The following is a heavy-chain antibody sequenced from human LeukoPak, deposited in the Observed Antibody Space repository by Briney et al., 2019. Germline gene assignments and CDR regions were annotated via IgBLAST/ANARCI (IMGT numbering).Heavy chain of an antibody. CDR2: IDPDGITT. CDR1: GFTISGYW. V-gene: IGHV3-74*01. J-gene: IGHJ6*02. D-gene: IGHD2-8*02. Sequence: GGPLTLSCAASGFTISGYWMHWLRQAPGEGLVWASRIDPDGITTNYAASVKGRLTTSRVNARNTLYLQMNSLTAEDTALYYCTRVQAGRSGLMDVWGRGTTVTVSS. CDR3: TRVQAGRSGLMDV.